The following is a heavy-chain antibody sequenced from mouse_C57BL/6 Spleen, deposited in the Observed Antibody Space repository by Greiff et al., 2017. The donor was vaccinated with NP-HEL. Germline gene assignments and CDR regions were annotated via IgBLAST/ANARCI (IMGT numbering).Heavy chain of an antibody. J-gene: IGHJ3*01. Sequence: DVMLVESGGGLVQPKGSLKLSCAASGFSFNTYAMNWVRQAPGKGLEWVARIRSKSNNYATYYADSVKDRFTIPRDDSESMLYLQMNNLKTEDTAMYYGVRHDDDFSCIAYGGQGTLVTVSA. CDR3: VRHDDDFSCIAY. CDR1: GFSFNTYA. V-gene: IGHV10-1*01. CDR2: IRSKSNNYAT. D-gene: IGHD2-4*01.